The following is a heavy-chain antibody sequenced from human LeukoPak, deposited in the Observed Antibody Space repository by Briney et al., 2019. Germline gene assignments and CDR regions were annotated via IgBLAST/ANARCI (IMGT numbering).Heavy chain of an antibody. CDR2: INHSGST. D-gene: IGHD5-18*01. CDR3: ARGAAGYSYG. J-gene: IGHJ4*02. Sequence: SETLSLTCAVYGGSFSGYYWSWIRQPPGKGLEWIGEINHSGSTNYNPSLKSRVTISVDTSKNQFSLKLSSVTAADTAVYYCARGAAGYSYGWGQGTLVTVSS. V-gene: IGHV4-34*01. CDR1: GGSFSGYY.